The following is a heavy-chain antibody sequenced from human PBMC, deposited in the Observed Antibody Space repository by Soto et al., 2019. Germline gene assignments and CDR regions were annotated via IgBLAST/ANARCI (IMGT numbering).Heavy chain of an antibody. CDR1: WFTFIDHY. CDR3: SRAGILTTPYYFDF. J-gene: IGHJ4*01. Sequence: PWGPLRLLCAASWFTFIDHYMDWVRQAPGKGLEWVGRIRNKANSYTTEYAASVKGRFTISRDDSKNSLFLQMNSLKTEDTAVYYCSRAGILTTPYYFDFWGQGILVTVSS. D-gene: IGHD4-4*01. CDR2: IRNKANSYTT. V-gene: IGHV3-72*01.